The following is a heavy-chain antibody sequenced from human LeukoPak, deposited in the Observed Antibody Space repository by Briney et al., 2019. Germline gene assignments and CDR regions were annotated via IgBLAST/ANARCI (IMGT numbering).Heavy chain of an antibody. V-gene: IGHV4-39*07. CDR2: IYYSGNT. CDR3: ARRQVVTAIPGIRTHAFDI. J-gene: IGHJ3*02. D-gene: IGHD2-21*02. Sequence: PSETLSLTCSVSGGSIRKNNYYWGWIRQPPGKGLEWIGSIYYSGNTYYNPSLKSRVTISVDTSKNQFSLKLSSVTAADTAVYYCARRQVVTAIPGIRTHAFDIWGQGTMVTVSS. CDR1: GGSIRKNNYY.